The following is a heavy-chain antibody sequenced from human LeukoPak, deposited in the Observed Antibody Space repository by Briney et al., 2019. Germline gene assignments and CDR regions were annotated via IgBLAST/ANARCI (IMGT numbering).Heavy chain of an antibody. V-gene: IGHV4-39*07. D-gene: IGHD2-2*01. CDR3: AKSGPAAGRPDAFDI. Sequence: PSETLSLTCTLSGGSVTSSSFYWAWIRQPPGKGLECIGTINYSGITYYNSPLKSRVTISVDTSKNQFSLKLNSVTAADTAVYFCAKSGPAAGRPDAFDIWGLGTLVTVSS. J-gene: IGHJ4*02. CDR2: INYSGIT. CDR1: GGSVTSSSFY.